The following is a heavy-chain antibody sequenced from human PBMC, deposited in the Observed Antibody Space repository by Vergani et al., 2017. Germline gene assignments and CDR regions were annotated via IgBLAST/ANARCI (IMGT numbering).Heavy chain of an antibody. V-gene: IGHV3-23*01. CDR3: AKDYNIMGALHY. Sequence: EVRLLESGGGLVQPGGSLRLSCAASGFTFNIYAMSWVRQAPGKGLEWVSTITYNGGSTYYADSVTGRFTISRDNSKNTLFLQLKTLRAEDTGVYYCAKDYNIMGALHYWGQGTLVAVSS. D-gene: IGHD5-12*01. J-gene: IGHJ4*02. CDR2: ITYNGGST. CDR1: GFTFNIYA.